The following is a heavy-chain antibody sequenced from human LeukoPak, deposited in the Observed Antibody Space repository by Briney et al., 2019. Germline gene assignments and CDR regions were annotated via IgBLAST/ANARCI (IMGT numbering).Heavy chain of an antibody. CDR3: ARRAYGSGPTGGYYFDY. V-gene: IGHV4-34*01. Sequence: SETLSLTCAVYGGSFSGYYWSGIRQPPGKGLEWIGEINHSGSTNYNPSLKSRVTISVDTSKNQFSLKLSSVTAADTAVYYCARRAYGSGPTGGYYFDYWGQGTLVTVSS. CDR1: GGSFSGYY. CDR2: INHSGST. J-gene: IGHJ4*02. D-gene: IGHD3-10*01.